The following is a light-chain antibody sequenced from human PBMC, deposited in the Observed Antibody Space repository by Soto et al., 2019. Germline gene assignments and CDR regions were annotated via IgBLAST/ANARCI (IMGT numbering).Light chain of an antibody. V-gene: IGLV2-14*01. CDR2: DVN. CDR1: SSDVGGYNY. J-gene: IGLJ2*01. Sequence: QSALTQPASVSGSPGQTITISCTGASSDVGGYNYVSWYQQYPGKAPQLMIYDVNNRHSGVSNRFSGSKSGNTASLTISGLQAEDEADYYCSSYTSRSTVVFGGGTKVTVL. CDR3: SSYTSRSTVV.